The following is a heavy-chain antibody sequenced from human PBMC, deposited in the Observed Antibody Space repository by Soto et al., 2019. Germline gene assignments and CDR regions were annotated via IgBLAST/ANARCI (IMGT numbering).Heavy chain of an antibody. V-gene: IGHV4-34*01. CDR3: ARCYDYIWGSYRRTESFDY. CDR2: INHSGST. D-gene: IGHD3-16*02. Sequence: SETLSLTCAVYGGSFSGYYWSWIRQPPGKGLEWIGEINHSGSTNYNPSLKSRVTISVDTSKNQFSLKLSSVTAADTAVYYCARCYDYIWGSYRRTESFDYWGQGTLVTVSS. J-gene: IGHJ4*02. CDR1: GGSFSGYY.